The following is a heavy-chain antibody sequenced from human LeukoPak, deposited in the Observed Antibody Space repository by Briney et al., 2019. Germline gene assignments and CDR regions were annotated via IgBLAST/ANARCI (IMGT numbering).Heavy chain of an antibody. CDR1: GGSISSSSYY. CDR2: IYYSGST. J-gene: IGHJ6*03. Sequence: PSETLSLTCTVSGGSISSSSYYWGWIRQPPGKGLEWIGSIYYSGSTYYNPSLKSRVTISVDTSKNQFFLKLSSVTAADTAVYYCARDARVYYYYYYMDVWGKGTTVTISS. V-gene: IGHV4-39*07. CDR3: ARDARVYYYYYYMDV.